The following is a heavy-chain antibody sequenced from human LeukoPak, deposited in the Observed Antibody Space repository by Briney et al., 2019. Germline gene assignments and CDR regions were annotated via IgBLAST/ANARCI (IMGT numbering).Heavy chain of an antibody. V-gene: IGHV3-30*03. CDR1: GFTFSSYG. CDR3: ARDGGYHSSGPFDY. D-gene: IGHD3-22*01. CDR2: ISYDGSNK. Sequence: GRSLRLSCGASGFTFSSYGMHWVRQAPGKGLEWVAVISYDGSNKYYADSVKGRFTISRDNSKNTLYLQMNSLRAEDTAVYYCARDGGYHSSGPFDYWGQGTLVTVSS. J-gene: IGHJ4*02.